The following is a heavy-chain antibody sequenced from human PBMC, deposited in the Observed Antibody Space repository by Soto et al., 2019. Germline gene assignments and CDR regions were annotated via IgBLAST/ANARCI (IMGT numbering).Heavy chain of an antibody. CDR2: ISSSSSYT. Sequence: GGSLSLSCAASGFTFSSYAMSWIRQAPGKGLEWVSYISSSSSYTNYADSVKGRFTISRDNAKNSLYLQMNSLRAEDTAVYYCARDHHRYSGYDYVDYWGQGTLVTVSS. V-gene: IGHV3-11*05. J-gene: IGHJ4*02. CDR1: GFTFSSYA. CDR3: ARDHHRYSGYDYVDY. D-gene: IGHD5-12*01.